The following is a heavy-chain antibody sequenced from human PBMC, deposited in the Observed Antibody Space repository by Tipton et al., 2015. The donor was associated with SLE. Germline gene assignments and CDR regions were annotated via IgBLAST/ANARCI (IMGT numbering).Heavy chain of an antibody. CDR3: ARGDSSGWYQFDY. Sequence: SLRLSCAASGFTFSSYEMNWVRQAPGKGLEWVSYISSSGSTIYYADSVKGRFTISRDNAKNSLYLQMNSLRAEDTAVYYCARGDSSGWYQFDYWGQGTLVTVSS. J-gene: IGHJ4*02. CDR2: ISSSGSTI. V-gene: IGHV3-48*03. D-gene: IGHD6-19*01. CDR1: GFTFSSYE.